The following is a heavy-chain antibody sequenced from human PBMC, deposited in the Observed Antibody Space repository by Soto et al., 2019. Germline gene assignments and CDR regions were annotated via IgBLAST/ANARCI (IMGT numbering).Heavy chain of an antibody. CDR1: GFTFSTYS. J-gene: IGHJ4*02. Sequence: EVQVVESGGGLVQPGGSLRLYCAASGFTFSTYSMNWVRQAPGKGLEWVSYNSSTGNTIYYPDSVKGRFTISRDTARKARYLQMNSLRAEDTAVYYCARSGYFDTGAREPWSPSPQ. V-gene: IGHV3-48*01. CDR2: NSSTGNTI. CDR3: ARSGYFDT. D-gene: IGHD2-8*02.